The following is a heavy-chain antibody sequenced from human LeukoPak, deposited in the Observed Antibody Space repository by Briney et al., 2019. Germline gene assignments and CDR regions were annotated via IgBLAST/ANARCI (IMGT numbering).Heavy chain of an antibody. CDR3: ARDLRANMIDSPLDN. CDR2: FSAYNGKT. J-gene: IGHJ4*02. CDR1: GYTFTSSV. D-gene: IGHD3-16*01. Sequence: ASVKVSCKASGYTFTSSVINWVRQAPGQGLEWMGWFSAYNGKTNYAQKVHGRVTMTTDTSTSTGYMELRSLRSDDTAVYYRARDLRANMIDSPLDNWGQGTLVTVSS. V-gene: IGHV1-18*01.